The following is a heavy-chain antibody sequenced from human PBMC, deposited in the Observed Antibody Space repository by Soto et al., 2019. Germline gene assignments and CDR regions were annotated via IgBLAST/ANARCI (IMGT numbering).Heavy chain of an antibody. V-gene: IGHV3-64D*08. J-gene: IGHJ4*02. CDR3: AKSYEPQVRTWWAPHFDC. CDR1: GFAFKNFG. CDR2: IRTDSLDT. D-gene: IGHD2-15*01. Sequence: EVQLVESGGDLVQPGGSLRLSCSASGFAFKNFGMHWVRQAPGKGLEYVAAIRTDSLDTSYADSVKGRFTISRDNSKDTLYLQMTSLRVDDTATYFCAKSYEPQVRTWWAPHFDCWGQGALVTVS.